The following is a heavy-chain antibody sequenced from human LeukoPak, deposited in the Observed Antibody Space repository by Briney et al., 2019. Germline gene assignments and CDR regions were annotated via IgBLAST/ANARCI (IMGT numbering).Heavy chain of an antibody. CDR2: INWNGGST. D-gene: IGHD2-2*03. J-gene: IGHJ4*02. V-gene: IGHV3-20*04. CDR3: ARSGYCSSTSCLFDS. CDR1: GFTFDDYG. Sequence: GGSLRLSCAASGFTFDDYGMSWVRQAPGKGLEWVSGINWNGGSTGYADSVKGRFTISRDNAKNSLYLQMNSLRAEDTALYYCARSGYCSSTSCLFDSWGQGTLVTVSS.